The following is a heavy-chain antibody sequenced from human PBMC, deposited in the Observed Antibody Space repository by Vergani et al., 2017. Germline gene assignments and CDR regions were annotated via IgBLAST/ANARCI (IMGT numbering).Heavy chain of an antibody. CDR3: ARDPLYSTTWPFLLLDMDV. V-gene: IGHV4-61*02. D-gene: IGHD6-13*01. CDR2: FYTGGGT. CDR1: GGSISSNSYY. Sequence: QLHLQESGPGLVKPSETLSLTCTVSGGSISSNSYYWSWFRQPAGKGLEWIGRFYTGGGTSYNPSLKSRVTISVDTSKNQFSLQLSSVTAADTAVYYCARDPLYSTTWPFLLLDMDVWGQGTTVTVSS. J-gene: IGHJ6*02.